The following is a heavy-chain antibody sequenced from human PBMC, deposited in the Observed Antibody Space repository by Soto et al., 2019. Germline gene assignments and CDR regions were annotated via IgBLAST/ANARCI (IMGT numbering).Heavy chain of an antibody. V-gene: IGHV3-49*05. D-gene: IGHD6-13*01. Sequence: EVQLVESGGGLVKPGRSLRLSCTASGFTFGDYAMSWFRQAPGKGLEWVGFIRSKAYGGTTEYAASVKGRFTISRDDSKSIAYLQMNSLKTEDTAVYYCSRDHSSSGGRFDPWGQGTLVTVSS. CDR1: GFTFGDYA. CDR2: IRSKAYGGTT. CDR3: SRDHSSSGGRFDP. J-gene: IGHJ5*02.